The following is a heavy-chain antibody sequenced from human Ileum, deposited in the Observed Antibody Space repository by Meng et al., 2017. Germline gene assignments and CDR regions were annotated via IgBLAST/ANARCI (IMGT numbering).Heavy chain of an antibody. CDR1: GGSIESNNW. J-gene: IGHJ2*01. V-gene: IGHV4-4*02. Sequence: QVQLQESGPGLVNPSETLSLTCAVSGGSIESNNWWTWIRQPPGQGLEWIGEVYHSGSTHYNPSLQSRVTISIDNSKNRFSLSLNSVTAADTAIYYCARADYVRYFDLWGRGTLVTVSS. D-gene: IGHD3-10*02. CDR3: ARADYVRYFDL. CDR2: VYHSGST.